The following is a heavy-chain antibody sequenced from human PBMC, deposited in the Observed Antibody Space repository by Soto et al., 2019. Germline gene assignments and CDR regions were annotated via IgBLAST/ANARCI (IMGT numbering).Heavy chain of an antibody. J-gene: IGHJ4*02. CDR3: ANYYGSVTYSKPFDS. CDR2: ISGSGGTT. D-gene: IGHD3-10*01. V-gene: IGHV3-23*01. CDR1: GFTFSSYA. Sequence: EVQLLESGGGLVQPGGSLRLSCAASGFTFSSYAMSWVRQAPGKGLEWVSTISGSGGTTYYADSVKGRFTISRDNSKNTLHLQMNSLRAEDTAVYYCANYYGSVTYSKPFDSWGQGTLVTVSS.